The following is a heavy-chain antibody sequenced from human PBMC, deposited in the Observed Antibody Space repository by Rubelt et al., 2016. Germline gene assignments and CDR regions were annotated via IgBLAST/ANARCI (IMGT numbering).Heavy chain of an antibody. CDR1: GGSFSGYY. Sequence: QVQLQQWGAGLLKPSETLSLTCAVYGGSFSGYYWSWIRQPPGKGLEWIGEINHSGSTNYNPSLKSRVTISVDTSKNQFSLQLNSVTPEDTAVYYCARSTGTTNWFDPWGQGTLVTVSS. V-gene: IGHV4-34*01. CDR2: INHSGST. J-gene: IGHJ5*02. D-gene: IGHD1-1*01. CDR3: ARSTGTTNWFDP.